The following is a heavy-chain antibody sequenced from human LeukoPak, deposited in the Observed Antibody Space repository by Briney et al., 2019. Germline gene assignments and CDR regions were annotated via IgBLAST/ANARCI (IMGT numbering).Heavy chain of an antibody. V-gene: IGHV1-2*02. CDR1: VYTFTGYY. CDR2: IIPNSGGT. Sequence: ASVTVSCKSSVYTFTGYYIHWVRQAPGQGLDWVGWIIPNSGGTNYAQKFQGRVTMTRDTSISTAYMELRRLRSDDTAVYYCARDENYDSSGYLFDYWGQGTLVTVSS. CDR3: ARDENYDSSGYLFDY. J-gene: IGHJ4*02. D-gene: IGHD3-22*01.